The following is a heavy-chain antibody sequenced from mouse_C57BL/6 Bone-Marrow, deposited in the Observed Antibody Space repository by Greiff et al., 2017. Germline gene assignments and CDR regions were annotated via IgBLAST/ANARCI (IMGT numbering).Heavy chain of an antibody. CDR3: TTWDYDGFAY. CDR1: GFNIKDDY. J-gene: IGHJ3*01. D-gene: IGHD2-4*01. V-gene: IGHV14-4*01. CDR2: IDPENGDT. Sequence: EVQLKESGAELVRPGASVKLSCTASGFNIKDDYMHWVKQRPEQGLEWIGWIDPENGDTEYASKFQGKATITADTSSNTAYLQLSSLTSEDTAVYYCTTWDYDGFAYWGQGTLVTVSA.